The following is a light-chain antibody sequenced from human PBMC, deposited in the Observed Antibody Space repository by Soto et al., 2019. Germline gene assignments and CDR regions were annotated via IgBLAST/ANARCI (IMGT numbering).Light chain of an antibody. CDR1: QSVSSN. CDR2: DAS. J-gene: IGKJ5*01. Sequence: EIVLTQSPATLSLSPGERATLSCRASQSVSSNLAWYQQTPGQAPRLLIYDASNRATGIPARFSASGSGTDFTLTISGLEPEDFVLYYCQQRSNSITFGQGTRLEIK. V-gene: IGKV3-11*01. CDR3: QQRSNSIT.